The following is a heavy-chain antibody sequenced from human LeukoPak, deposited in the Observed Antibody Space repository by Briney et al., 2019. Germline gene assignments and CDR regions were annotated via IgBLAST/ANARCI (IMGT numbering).Heavy chain of an antibody. CDR1: GFTFSSYW. CDR3: ARAGDYGSGSCAFDM. D-gene: IGHD3-10*01. V-gene: IGHV3-74*01. Sequence: GGSLRLSCAASGFTFSSYWMHWVRQAPGKGLVWASRIRSDGSKTYSDSVKGRFTISRDNAKNTLYLQMNSLRAEDTAVYYCARAGDYGSGSCAFDMWGQGTMVTVSS. CDR2: IRSDGSK. J-gene: IGHJ3*02.